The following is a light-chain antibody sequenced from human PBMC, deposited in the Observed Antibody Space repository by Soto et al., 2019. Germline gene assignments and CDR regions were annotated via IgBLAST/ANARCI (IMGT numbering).Light chain of an antibody. Sequence: IVLTQSPATLSVSPGERATLSCRASHSVSSNLAWYQQKPGQAPRLLIYGTSTRATGIPARFSGSGSGTEFTLTISSLQSEDFAVYCCQQYYKLPWTFGQGTKVDIK. J-gene: IGKJ1*01. V-gene: IGKV3-15*01. CDR2: GTS. CDR3: QQYYKLPWT. CDR1: HSVSSN.